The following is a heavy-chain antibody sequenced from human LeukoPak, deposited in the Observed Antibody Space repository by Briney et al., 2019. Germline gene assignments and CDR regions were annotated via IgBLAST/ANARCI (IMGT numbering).Heavy chain of an antibody. CDR2: INHSGST. J-gene: IGHJ5*02. D-gene: IGHD2-21*01. V-gene: IGHV4-34*01. CDR3: ARKQIGFDP. Sequence: PSETLSLTCAVYGGSFSGYYWSWIRQPPGKGLEWIGEINHSGSTNYNPSLKSRVTISVDTSKNQISLKLSSVTAADTAVYYCARKQIGFDPWGQGTLVTVSS. CDR1: GGSFSGYY.